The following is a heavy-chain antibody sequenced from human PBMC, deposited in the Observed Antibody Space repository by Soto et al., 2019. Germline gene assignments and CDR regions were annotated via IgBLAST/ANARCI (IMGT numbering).Heavy chain of an antibody. V-gene: IGHV3-48*02. CDR3: GRGEEVGY. CDR1: GFTFRNFG. Sequence: EVQLVESGGGLVQPGGSLRLSCTASGFTFRNFGMNWVRQAPGKGLEWVSYIGAGSDTILYADSVKGRFTISRDDARNSLFLQMNSLRDEDTAVYYCGRGEEVGYWGQGTLVTVSA. CDR2: IGAGSDTI. D-gene: IGHD2-21*01. J-gene: IGHJ4*02.